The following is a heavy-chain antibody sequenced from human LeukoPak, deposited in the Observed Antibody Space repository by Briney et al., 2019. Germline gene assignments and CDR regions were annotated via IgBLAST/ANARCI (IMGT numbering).Heavy chain of an antibody. V-gene: IGHV4-59*01. D-gene: IGHD2-15*01. J-gene: IGHJ5*02. CDR2: IYYSGST. Sequence: SETLSLTCTVSGGSINSYYWSWIRQPPGKGLEWIGYIYYSGSTNYNPSLKSRVTISVDTSKNQFSLKVNSVTAADTAVYYCARGYCSGGSCYRGWFDPWGQGTLVTVSS. CDR3: ARGYCSGGSCYRGWFDP. CDR1: GGSINSYY.